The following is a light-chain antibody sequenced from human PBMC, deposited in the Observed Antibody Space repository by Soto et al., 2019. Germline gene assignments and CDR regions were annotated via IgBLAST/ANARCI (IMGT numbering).Light chain of an antibody. CDR2: DAS. J-gene: IGKJ4*01. V-gene: IGKV3-11*01. CDR1: QSVNSH. CDR3: QQRGDKPPLT. Sequence: EIVLTQSPATLSLSPGERATLSCRASQSVNSHLAWYQQKPGQAPRLLIYDASKRATDIPARFSGSGSGTDVTLTISSREPEDVSVYYCQQRGDKPPLTFGGGTKVEIK.